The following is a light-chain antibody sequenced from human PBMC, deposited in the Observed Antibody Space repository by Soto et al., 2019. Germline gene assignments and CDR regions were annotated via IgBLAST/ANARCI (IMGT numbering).Light chain of an antibody. J-gene: IGLJ1*01. Sequence: QPVLTPPGSRSGSPGHAITISCTGTSSDVGGYNYVSWYQQHPGKAPKLMIYDVSNRPSGVSNRFSGSKSGNTASLTISGLQAEDEADYYCSSYTSSSTLHVFGTGNKVTVL. CDR3: SSYTSSSTLHV. CDR2: DVS. CDR1: SSDVGGYNY. V-gene: IGLV2-14*01.